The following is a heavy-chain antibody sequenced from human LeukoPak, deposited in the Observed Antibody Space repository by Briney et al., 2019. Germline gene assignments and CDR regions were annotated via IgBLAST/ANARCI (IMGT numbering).Heavy chain of an antibody. CDR2: INHSGST. CDR1: GGSFSGYY. CDR3: ARGAILGYCSSTSCYRGRHFDY. V-gene: IGHV4-34*01. J-gene: IGHJ4*02. D-gene: IGHD2-2*02. Sequence: SETLSLTCAVYGGSFSGYYWSWIRQPPGKGLEWIGEINHSGSTNYNPSLKSRVTISVDTSKNQFSLKLSSVTAADTAVYYCARGAILGYCSSTSCYRGRHFDYWGQGTLVTASS.